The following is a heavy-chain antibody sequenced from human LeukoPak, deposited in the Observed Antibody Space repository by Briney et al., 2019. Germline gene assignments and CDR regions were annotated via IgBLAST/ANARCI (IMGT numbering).Heavy chain of an antibody. CDR1: GFSMRVYW. CDR2: IKPDGSER. CDR3: ARDWGAYYHFFDY. V-gene: IGHV3-7*01. Sequence: PGGSLRLSCEASGFSMRVYWMSWVRQAPGKGLEWVGNIKPDGSERNYVDSVKGRFTISRDNAKKSLYLQMSSLRAEDTAVYYCARDWGAYYHFFDYWGQGTLVTVSS. D-gene: IGHD3-22*01. J-gene: IGHJ4*02.